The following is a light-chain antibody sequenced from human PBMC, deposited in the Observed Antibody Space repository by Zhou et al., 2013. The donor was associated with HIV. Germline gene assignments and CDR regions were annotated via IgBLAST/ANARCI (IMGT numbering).Light chain of an antibody. V-gene: IGKV1-27*01. J-gene: IGKJ4*01. CDR3: QQRYNSLT. Sequence: DIQMTQSPSSLSASVGEGLTVTCRASHDISNSLAWYQQKPGKVPKLLIYAASTLQSGVPSRFSGSGSGTESTLTISSLQSEDFAVYYCQQRYNSLTFGGGTKVEIK. CDR1: HDISNS. CDR2: AAS.